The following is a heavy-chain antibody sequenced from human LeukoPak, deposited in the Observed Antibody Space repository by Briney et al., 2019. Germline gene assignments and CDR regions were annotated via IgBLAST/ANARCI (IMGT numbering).Heavy chain of an antibody. Sequence: PSETLSLTCTVSGYSISSGYYWGWIRRPPGKGLEWIGSIYHSGSTYYNPSLKSRVTISVDTSKNQFSLKLSSVTAADTAVYYCASVHIVAVDWFDPWGQGTLVTVSS. CDR2: IYHSGST. J-gene: IGHJ5*02. CDR3: ASVHIVAVDWFDP. V-gene: IGHV4-38-2*02. D-gene: IGHD2-21*01. CDR1: GYSISSGYY.